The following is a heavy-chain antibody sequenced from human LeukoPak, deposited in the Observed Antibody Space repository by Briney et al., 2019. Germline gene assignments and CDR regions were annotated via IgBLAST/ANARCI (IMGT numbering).Heavy chain of an antibody. Sequence: PSETLSLTCTVSGGSISSSSYYWGWIRQPPGKGLEWIGGIYYSGSTYYNPSRKSRVTISVYTSNNQFSLKLSSVTAADTAVYYCARQTVVVVVAATFDYWGQGTLVTVSS. V-gene: IGHV4-39*01. CDR3: ARQTVVVVVAATFDY. D-gene: IGHD2-15*01. CDR1: GGSISSSSYY. J-gene: IGHJ4*02. CDR2: IYYSGST.